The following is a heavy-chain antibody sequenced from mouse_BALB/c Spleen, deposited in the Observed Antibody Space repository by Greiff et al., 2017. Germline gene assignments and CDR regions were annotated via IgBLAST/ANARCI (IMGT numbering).Heavy chain of an antibody. Sequence: EVKLVESGGGLVKPGGSLKLSCAASGFTFSSYTMSWVRQTPEKRLEWVATISSGGSYTYYPDSVKGRCTISRDNAKNTLYLQMSRLKSEDTAMYYCTRDRDYYGSSYNAMDYWGQGTSVTVSA. CDR1: GFTFSSYT. D-gene: IGHD1-1*01. J-gene: IGHJ4*01. CDR3: TRDRDYYGSSYNAMDY. V-gene: IGHV5-6-4*01. CDR2: ISSGGSYT.